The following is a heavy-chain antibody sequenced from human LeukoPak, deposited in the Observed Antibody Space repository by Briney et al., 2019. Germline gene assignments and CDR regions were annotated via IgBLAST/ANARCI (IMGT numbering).Heavy chain of an antibody. V-gene: IGHV1-2*02. Sequence: ASVKVSCKASGYTFTDYYMHWVRQAPGQGLEWMGWINPNSGGTNYAQKFQGRVTMTRDTSISTAYMELSRLRSDDTAVYYCVKDLGSAITSALALDVWGQGTTVTVSS. CDR2: INPNSGGT. CDR3: VKDLGSAITSALALDV. D-gene: IGHD2-15*01. CDR1: GYTFTDYY. J-gene: IGHJ6*02.